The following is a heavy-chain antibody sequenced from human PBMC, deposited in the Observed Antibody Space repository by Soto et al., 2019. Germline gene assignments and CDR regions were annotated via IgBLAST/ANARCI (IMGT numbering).Heavy chain of an antibody. CDR2: IYYSGST. Sequence: SETLSLTCTVSGGSVSSGSYYWSWIRQPPGKGLEWIGYIYYSGSTNYNPSLKSRVTISVDTSKNQFSLKLSSVTAADTAVYYCAGGAPEPGFVPGFGYWGQGTLVTVSS. CDR3: AGGAPEPGFVPGFGY. V-gene: IGHV4-61*01. CDR1: GGSVSSGSYY. D-gene: IGHD3-10*02. J-gene: IGHJ4*02.